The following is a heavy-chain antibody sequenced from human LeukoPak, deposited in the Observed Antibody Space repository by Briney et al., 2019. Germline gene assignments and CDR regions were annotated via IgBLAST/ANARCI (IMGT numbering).Heavy chain of an antibody. Sequence: ASVKVSCKASGYTFTSYDFNWVRQATGQGLEWMGWMNPNSGNTGYAQKFQGRVTMTRNTSISTAYMELSSLRSEDTAVYYCARGPLIVVVVAATYYYYGMDVWGQGTTVTVSS. CDR2: MNPNSGNT. D-gene: IGHD2-15*01. V-gene: IGHV1-8*01. CDR3: ARGPLIVVVVAATYYYYGMDV. CDR1: GYTFTSYD. J-gene: IGHJ6*02.